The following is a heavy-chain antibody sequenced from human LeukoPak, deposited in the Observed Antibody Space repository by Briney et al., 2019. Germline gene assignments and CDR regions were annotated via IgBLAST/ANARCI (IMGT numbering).Heavy chain of an antibody. CDR2: VDSDGSGT. CDR3: ARVLELRHYFDY. J-gene: IGHJ4*02. Sequence: GGSLRLSCAASGFTFSSYWMHWVRQAPGEGLVWVSRVDSDGSGTRYADSVKGRFTISRDNTKNTPFLQMTSLRAEDTAIYYCARVLELRHYFDYWGRGTLVTVSS. V-gene: IGHV3-74*01. CDR1: GFTFSSYW. D-gene: IGHD1-26*01.